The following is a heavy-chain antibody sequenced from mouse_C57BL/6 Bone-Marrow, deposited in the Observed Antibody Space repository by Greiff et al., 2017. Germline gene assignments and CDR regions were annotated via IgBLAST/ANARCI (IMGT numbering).Heavy chain of an antibody. CDR1: GFTFSSYA. CDR2: ISSGGDYI. D-gene: IGHD2-3*01. CDR3: TREGLSYEGYSGFAY. J-gene: IGHJ3*01. V-gene: IGHV5-9-1*02. Sequence: EVMLVESGEGLVKPGGSLKLSCAASGFTFSSYAMSWVRQTPEKRLEWVAYISSGGDYIYYADTVKGRFTISRDNARNTLYLQMSSLKSEDTAMYYCTREGLSYEGYSGFAYWGQGTLVTVSA.